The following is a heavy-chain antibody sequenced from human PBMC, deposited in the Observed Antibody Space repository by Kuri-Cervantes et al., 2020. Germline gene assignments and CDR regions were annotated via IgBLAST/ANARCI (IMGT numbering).Heavy chain of an antibody. Sequence: ASVKVSCKASGGTFSSYAISWVRQAPGQGLEWMGWMNPNSGNTGYAQKFQGRVTMTRNTSISTAYMELSSLRSEDTAVYYCARGPNPIAVAGNSGMDVWGQGTTVTVSS. J-gene: IGHJ6*02. D-gene: IGHD6-19*01. CDR1: GGTFSSYA. CDR3: ARGPNPIAVAGNSGMDV. V-gene: IGHV1-8*02. CDR2: MNPNSGNT.